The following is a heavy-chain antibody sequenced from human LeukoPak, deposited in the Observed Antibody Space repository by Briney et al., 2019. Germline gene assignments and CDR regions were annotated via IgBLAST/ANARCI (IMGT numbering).Heavy chain of an antibody. V-gene: IGHV3-74*01. Sequence: PGGSLRLSCAASGFTFSSYWMHWVRQAPGKGLVWVSRINSDGSSTGYADSVKGRFTISRDNAKNTLYLQMNSLRAEDTAVYYCGGSGSLFDYWGQGTLVTASS. CDR1: GFTFSSYW. D-gene: IGHD3-22*01. J-gene: IGHJ4*02. CDR3: GGSGSLFDY. CDR2: INSDGSST.